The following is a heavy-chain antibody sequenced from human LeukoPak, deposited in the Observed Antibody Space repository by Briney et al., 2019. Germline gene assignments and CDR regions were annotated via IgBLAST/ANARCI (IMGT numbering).Heavy chain of an antibody. Sequence: KPGGSLRLSCAASGFTFSDYYMSWIRQAPGKGLEWVSYISSSGSTIYYAGSVKGRFTISRDNAKNSLYLQMNSLRAEDTAVYYCARDAYNWNDPGLDYWGQGTLVTVSS. J-gene: IGHJ4*02. V-gene: IGHV3-11*01. CDR3: ARDAYNWNDPGLDY. D-gene: IGHD1-20*01. CDR2: ISSSGSTI. CDR1: GFTFSDYY.